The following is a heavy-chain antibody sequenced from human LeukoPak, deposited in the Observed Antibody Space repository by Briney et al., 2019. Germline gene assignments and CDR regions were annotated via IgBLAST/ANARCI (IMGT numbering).Heavy chain of an antibody. V-gene: IGHV4-39*02. CDR3: TRETNSAVDY. CDR2: IYYAGNT. J-gene: IGHJ4*02. CDR1: GGSTSSISHH. D-gene: IGHD1-14*01. Sequence: NASETLSLTCIVSGGSTSSISHHWGGIRQPPGKGLEWISSIYYAGNTYYNPALKSRLTTSIATSKNQFSLQLTPLTAADPAVYPCTRETNSAVDYWGQGTLVTVSP.